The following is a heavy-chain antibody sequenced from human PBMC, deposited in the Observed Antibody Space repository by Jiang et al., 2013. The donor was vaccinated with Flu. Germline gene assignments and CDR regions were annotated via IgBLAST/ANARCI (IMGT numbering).Heavy chain of an antibody. Sequence: PGLVKPSETLSLTCTVSGGSISSYYWSWIRQPPGKGLEWIGYIYYSGSTNYNPSLKSRVTISVDTSKNQFSLKLSSVTAADTAVYYCARQTFGVYFDYWGQGTLVTVSS. CDR2: IYYSGST. D-gene: IGHD2-8*01. J-gene: IGHJ4*02. CDR3: ARQTFGVYFDY. V-gene: IGHV4-59*01. CDR1: GGSISSYY.